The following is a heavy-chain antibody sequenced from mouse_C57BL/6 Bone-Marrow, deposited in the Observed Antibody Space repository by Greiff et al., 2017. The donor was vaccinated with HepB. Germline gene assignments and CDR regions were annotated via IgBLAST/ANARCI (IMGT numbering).Heavy chain of an antibody. D-gene: IGHD2-14*01. Sequence: EVNVVESGGGLVQPKGSLKLSCAASGFSFNTYAMNWVRQAPGKGLEWVARIRSKSNNYATYYADSVKDRFTISRDDSESMLYLQMNNLKTEDTAMYYCVRRGNFAMDYWGQGTSVTVSS. CDR2: IRSKSNNYAT. CDR3: VRRGNFAMDY. J-gene: IGHJ4*01. CDR1: GFSFNTYA. V-gene: IGHV10-1*01.